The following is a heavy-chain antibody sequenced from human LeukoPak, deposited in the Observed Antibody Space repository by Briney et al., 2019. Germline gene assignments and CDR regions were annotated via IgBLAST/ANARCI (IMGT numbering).Heavy chain of an antibody. D-gene: IGHD6-19*01. CDR1: VFTVISHY. V-gene: IGHV3-53*01. CDR2: IYPGGST. Sequence: GGSLRLSCAASVFTVISHYMSWVPQAPGKGLECGSIIYPGGSTYYAASVKGRFAISTDNSTNTLYLQINSLSADDTAVYYCARDFLGSGWYGRFDFWGQGTLVTVSS. CDR3: ARDFLGSGWYGRFDF. J-gene: IGHJ4*02.